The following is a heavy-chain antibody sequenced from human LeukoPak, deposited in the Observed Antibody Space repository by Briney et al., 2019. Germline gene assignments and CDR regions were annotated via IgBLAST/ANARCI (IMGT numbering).Heavy chain of an antibody. CDR1: GGSISSYY. V-gene: IGHV4-59*08. Sequence: PSETLSLTCTVSGGSISSYYWSWIRQPPGKGLEWIGYIYYSGSTNYNPSLKSRVTISVDTSKNQFSLKLSSVTAADTAVYYCARFRSSIAARGNWFDPWGQGTLVTVSS. CDR2: IYYSGST. CDR3: ARFRSSIAARGNWFDP. D-gene: IGHD6-6*01. J-gene: IGHJ5*02.